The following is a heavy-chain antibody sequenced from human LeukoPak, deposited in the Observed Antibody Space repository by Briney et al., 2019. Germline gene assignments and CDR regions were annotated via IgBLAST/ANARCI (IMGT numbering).Heavy chain of an antibody. CDR2: IYPGDSDT. J-gene: IGHJ4*02. Sequence: GESLKISCKGSGYSFTSYWIGWVRQLPGKGLEWMGIIYPGDSDTRYSPSFQGQVTISADKSISAAYLQWSSLKASDTAMYYCARPSSSGWYYFDYWGQGTLVTVSS. D-gene: IGHD6-19*01. CDR3: ARPSSSGWYYFDY. V-gene: IGHV5-51*01. CDR1: GYSFTSYW.